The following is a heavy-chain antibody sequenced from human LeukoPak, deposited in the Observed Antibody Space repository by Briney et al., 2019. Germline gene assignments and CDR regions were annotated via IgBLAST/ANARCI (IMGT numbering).Heavy chain of an antibody. V-gene: IGHV3-48*01. Sequence: GGSLRLSCAASGFTFNSYSMNWVRQAPGKGLEWVSYISSSSSTIYYADSVKGRFTISRDNAKNSLYLQMNSLRAEDTAVYYCARARYSSGFDYWGQGTLVIVSS. J-gene: IGHJ4*02. CDR1: GFTFNSYS. CDR2: ISSSSSTI. D-gene: IGHD6-25*01. CDR3: ARARYSSGFDY.